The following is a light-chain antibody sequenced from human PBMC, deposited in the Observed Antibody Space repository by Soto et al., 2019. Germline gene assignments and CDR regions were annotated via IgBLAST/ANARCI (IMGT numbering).Light chain of an antibody. Sequence: EIVMTQSPATLSVSPGERATLSCRASQSVSSNLAWYQQKPGQAPRLLIYGASTRATGIPARFSGSGSGTAFNLTISSLQSEDFAVYYCQQYNNWPPYTFGQGTKLEIK. CDR2: GAS. V-gene: IGKV3-15*01. CDR3: QQYNNWPPYT. J-gene: IGKJ2*01. CDR1: QSVSSN.